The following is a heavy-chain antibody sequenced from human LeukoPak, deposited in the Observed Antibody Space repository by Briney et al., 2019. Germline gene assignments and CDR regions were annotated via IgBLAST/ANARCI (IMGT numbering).Heavy chain of an antibody. D-gene: IGHD6-13*01. J-gene: IGHJ4*02. V-gene: IGHV3-23*01. CDR2: ISGSGGST. CDR3: AKHRRYSSSWSFDY. Sequence: GGSLRLSCAASGFTFSNAWMSWVRQAPGKGLEWVSAISGSGGSTYYADSVKGRFTISRDNSKNTLYLQMNSLRAEDTAVYYCAKHRRYSSSWSFDYWGQGTLVTVSS. CDR1: GFTFSNAW.